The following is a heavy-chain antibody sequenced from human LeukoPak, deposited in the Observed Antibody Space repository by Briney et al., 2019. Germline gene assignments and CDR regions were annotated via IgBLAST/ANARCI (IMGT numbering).Heavy chain of an antibody. CDR2: IYYSGST. J-gene: IGHJ5*02. Sequence: SETLSLTCTVSGGSISSSSYYWGWIRQPPGKGLEWIGRIYYSGSTYYNPSLKSRVTISVDTSKNQFSLKLSSVTAADTAVYYCASHRRWQLGNNWFDPWGQGTLVTVSS. V-gene: IGHV4-39*01. CDR1: GGSISSSSYY. CDR3: ASHRRWQLGNNWFDP. D-gene: IGHD2-15*01.